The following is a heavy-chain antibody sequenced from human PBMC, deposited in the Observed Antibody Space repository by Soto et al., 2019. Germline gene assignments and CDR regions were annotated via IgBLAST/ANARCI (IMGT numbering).Heavy chain of an antibody. V-gene: IGHV3-11*06. J-gene: IGHJ5*02. Sequence: GGSLRLSCAASGFTFSDYYMSWIRQAPGKGLEWVSYISSSSSYTNYADSVKGRFTISRDNAKNSLYLKMNSLRAEDTAVYYCARVIAQAGTHALRFDPWGQGNLVTVSS. D-gene: IGHD6-13*01. CDR3: ARVIAQAGTHALRFDP. CDR1: GFTFSDYY. CDR2: ISSSSSYT.